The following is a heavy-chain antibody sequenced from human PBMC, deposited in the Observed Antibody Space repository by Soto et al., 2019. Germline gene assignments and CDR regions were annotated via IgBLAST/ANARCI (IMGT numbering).Heavy chain of an antibody. CDR2: IYPGDSDT. V-gene: IGHV5-51*01. CDR3: ARSQDSYGEALDY. D-gene: IGHD5-18*01. J-gene: IGHJ4*02. Sequence: GESLKISFKGSGYSFTSYLICWVRQMPGKGLEWMGIIYPGDSDTRYSPSFQGQVTISADKSISTAYLQWSSLKASDTAMYYCARSQDSYGEALDYWGQGTLVPVSS. CDR1: GYSFTSYL.